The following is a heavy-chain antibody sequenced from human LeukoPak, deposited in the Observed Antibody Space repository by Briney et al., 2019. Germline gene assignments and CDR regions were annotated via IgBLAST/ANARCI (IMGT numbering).Heavy chain of an antibody. V-gene: IGHV4-4*07. D-gene: IGHD1-26*01. CDR1: GGSINNYY. CDR2: IYGSSGNT. Sequence: SETLSLTCTVSGGSINNYYWTWIRQPAGEGLEWLGRIYGSSGNTDYNPSLKGRVTMSLDKSQNQSSLILKSVTAADTAFYYCARVLSAMGASTFDVWGQGTMVTVSS. J-gene: IGHJ3*01. CDR3: ARVLSAMGASTFDV.